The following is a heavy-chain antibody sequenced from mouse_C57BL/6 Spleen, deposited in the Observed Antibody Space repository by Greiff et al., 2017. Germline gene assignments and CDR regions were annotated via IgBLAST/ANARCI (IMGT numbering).Heavy chain of an antibody. Sequence: QVQLQQSGPELVKPGASVKISCKASGYAFSSSWMNWVKQRPGKGLEWIGRIYPGDGDTNYNGKFKGKATLTADKSSSTAYMQLSSLTSEDSAVYCCARARMDYGGAMDYWGQGTSVTVSA. V-gene: IGHV1-82*01. J-gene: IGHJ4*01. CDR3: ARARMDYGGAMDY. CDR1: GYAFSSSW. D-gene: IGHD2-4*01. CDR2: IYPGDGDT.